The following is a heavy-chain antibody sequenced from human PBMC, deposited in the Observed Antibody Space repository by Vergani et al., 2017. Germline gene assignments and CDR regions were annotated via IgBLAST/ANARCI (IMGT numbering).Heavy chain of an antibody. Sequence: VQLVESGGGLVQPGGSLRLSCAASGFTFSSYSMNWVRQAPGKGLEWVAVISYDGSNKYYADSVKGRFTISRDNSKNTLYLQMNSLRAEDTAVYYCAREPLSLRFLERTRYMDVWGKGTTVTVSS. J-gene: IGHJ6*03. D-gene: IGHD3-3*01. CDR1: GFTFSSYS. V-gene: IGHV3-30*03. CDR2: ISYDGSNK. CDR3: AREPLSLRFLERTRYMDV.